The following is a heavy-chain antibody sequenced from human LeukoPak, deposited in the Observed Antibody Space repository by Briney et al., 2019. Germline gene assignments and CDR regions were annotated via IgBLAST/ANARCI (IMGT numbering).Heavy chain of an antibody. Sequence: PGGSLRLSCAASGFTFSSYAMSWVRQALGKGLEWVSAISGSGGSTYYADSVKGRFTISRDNSKNTLYLQMNSLRAEDTAVYYCAKEPDIVVVVAAILAYWGQGTLVTVSS. V-gene: IGHV3-23*01. CDR3: AKEPDIVVVVAAILAY. CDR2: ISGSGGST. D-gene: IGHD2-15*01. CDR1: GFTFSSYA. J-gene: IGHJ4*02.